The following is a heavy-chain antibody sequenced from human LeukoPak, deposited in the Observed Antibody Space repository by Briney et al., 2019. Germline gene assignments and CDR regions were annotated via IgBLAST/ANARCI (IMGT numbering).Heavy chain of an antibody. CDR3: ARGAPDNYYDSSGYYPFDY. Sequence: SETLSLTCTVSGGSISTYYWSWVRQPPGKGLEWIAYISSSGGTNYNPSLESRVTISVDRSKNQFSLKLSSVTAADTAVYYCARGAPDNYYDSSGYYPFDYWGQGTLVTVSS. J-gene: IGHJ4*02. V-gene: IGHV4-59*12. D-gene: IGHD3-22*01. CDR1: GGSISTYY. CDR2: ISSSGGT.